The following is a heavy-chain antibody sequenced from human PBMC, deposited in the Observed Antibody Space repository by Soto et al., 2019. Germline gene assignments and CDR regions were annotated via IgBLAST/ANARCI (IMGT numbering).Heavy chain of an antibody. CDR2: IRSKAYGGTT. D-gene: IGHD6-19*01. Sequence: GGSLRLSCAASGFTFGDYAMSWFRQAPGKGLEWVGFIRSKAYGGTTEHAASVKGRFTISRDDSKSIAYLQMNSLKTEDTAVYYCTRAFDSSGWYYYGMDVWGQGTTVTVSS. CDR3: TRAFDSSGWYYYGMDV. CDR1: GFTFGDYA. J-gene: IGHJ6*02. V-gene: IGHV3-49*03.